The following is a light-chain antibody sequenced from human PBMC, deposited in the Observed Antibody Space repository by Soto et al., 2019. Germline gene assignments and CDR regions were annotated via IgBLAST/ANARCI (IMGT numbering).Light chain of an antibody. J-gene: IGKJ1*01. CDR3: PPSYSTPPT. CDR1: QSISSY. CDR2: AAS. Sequence: DVQITQSPSSLSASVGDRVAITCRASQSISSYLNWYQQKPGKAPKLLIYAASSLQSGVPSRFSGSGSGTDFTLTISSLQPEDFATYYCPPSYSTPPTFGQGTKLDIK. V-gene: IGKV1-39*01.